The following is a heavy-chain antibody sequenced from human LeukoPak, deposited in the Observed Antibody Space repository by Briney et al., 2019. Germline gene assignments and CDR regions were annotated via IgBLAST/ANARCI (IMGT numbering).Heavy chain of an antibody. CDR2: INPNSGGT. J-gene: IGHJ4*02. Sequence: ASVKVSCKASGYTFTGYYMHWVRQAPGQGLEWMGWINPNSGGTNYAQKFQGRVTMTRDTSISTAYMELSRLRSDDTAEYYCAISRGAARRVIGVYDSSGYPFDYWGQGTLVTVSS. V-gene: IGHV1-2*02. CDR3: AISRGAARRVIGVYDSSGYPFDY. D-gene: IGHD3-22*01. CDR1: GYTFTGYY.